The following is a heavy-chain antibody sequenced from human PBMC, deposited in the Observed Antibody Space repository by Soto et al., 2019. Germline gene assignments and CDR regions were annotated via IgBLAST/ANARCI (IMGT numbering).Heavy chain of an antibody. J-gene: IGHJ6*02. CDR3: ARARYHLLHPYYYGMDV. V-gene: IGHV4-59*01. D-gene: IGHD2-2*01. Sequence: QVQLQESGPGLVKPSETLSLTCTVSGGSISSYYWSWIRQSPGKDLEWIGYIHFGGGTKSNPSLKSRVTISVDTSRNQVSLKLSSVTAADSAVYFCARARYHLLHPYYYGMDVWGQGTTVTVSS. CDR1: GGSISSYY. CDR2: IHFGGGT.